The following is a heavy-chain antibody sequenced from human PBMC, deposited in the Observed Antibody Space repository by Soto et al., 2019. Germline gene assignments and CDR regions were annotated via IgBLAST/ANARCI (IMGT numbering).Heavy chain of an antibody. Sequence: LRLSCEASGFNFSRSWMSWVRQAPGKGLEWVANMKEDGSEKYYADSVRGRFTISRDNAKNSVHLQMNSLRVEDTAVYYCARGFYTDYWGQGALVTVSS. D-gene: IGHD3-3*01. V-gene: IGHV3-7*01. J-gene: IGHJ4*02. CDR1: GFNFSRSW. CDR3: ARGFYTDY. CDR2: MKEDGSEK.